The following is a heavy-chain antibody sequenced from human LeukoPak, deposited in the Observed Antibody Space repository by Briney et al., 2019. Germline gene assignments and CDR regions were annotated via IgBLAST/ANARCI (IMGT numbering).Heavy chain of an antibody. V-gene: IGHV4-61*02. D-gene: IGHD4-23*01. CDR3: ARDGYSNFDY. Sequence: SQTLSLTCTVSGGSISSGSYYWSWIRQPAGKGLEWIGRISASGSTNYNPSLKSRFTISLDTSKNRFSLKLTSVTAADTAVYYCARDGYSNFDYWGQGTLVTVSS. J-gene: IGHJ4*02. CDR2: ISASGST. CDR1: GGSISSGSYY.